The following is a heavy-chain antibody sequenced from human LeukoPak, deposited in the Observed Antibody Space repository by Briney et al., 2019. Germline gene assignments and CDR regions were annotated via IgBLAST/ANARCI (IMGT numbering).Heavy chain of an antibody. CDR1: GYNFVNYG. CDR3: ARDYKSSGSVASYNYFDY. D-gene: IGHD2-8*02. Sequence: GASVKVSCTSSGYNFVNYGVSWVRQAPGEGRGWMGWISAFNGDANSAHNFRGRLSMTMDTSTSTAYIELRSLRSDDTALYFCARDYKSSGSVASYNYFDYWGQGTLVTVSS. CDR2: ISAFNGDA. V-gene: IGHV1-18*01. J-gene: IGHJ4*02.